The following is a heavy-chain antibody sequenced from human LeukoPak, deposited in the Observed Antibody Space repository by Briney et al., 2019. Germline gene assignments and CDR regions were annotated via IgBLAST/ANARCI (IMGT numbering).Heavy chain of an antibody. Sequence: GGSLRLSCAASGFTFSSYGMHWVRQAPGKGLEWVSVISYDGSNKYYADSVKGRFTISRDNSKNTLYLQMNSLRAEDTAVYYCAKSTLDIVVVPAAMSRYYYGMDVWGQGTTVTVSS. CDR3: AKSTLDIVVVPAAMSRYYYGMDV. CDR2: ISYDGSNK. V-gene: IGHV3-30*18. D-gene: IGHD2-2*03. J-gene: IGHJ6*02. CDR1: GFTFSSYG.